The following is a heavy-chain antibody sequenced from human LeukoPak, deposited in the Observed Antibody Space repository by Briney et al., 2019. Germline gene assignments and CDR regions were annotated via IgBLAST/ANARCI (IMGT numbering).Heavy chain of an antibody. V-gene: IGHV1-69*04. CDR3: ASAQYCSSSRCYLGYYYYGMDV. CDR2: IIPFFGIA. D-gene: IGHD2-2*01. Sequence: PSVKVSCNASGGSFSSYAISWVRHPPGQGLEWMGSIIPFFGIANYAQKFQDRVTITADKSTSTAYMELSTLRSEDTAVYYCASAQYCSSSRCYLGYYYYGMDVWGQGTTVTVSS. J-gene: IGHJ6*02. CDR1: GGSFSSYA.